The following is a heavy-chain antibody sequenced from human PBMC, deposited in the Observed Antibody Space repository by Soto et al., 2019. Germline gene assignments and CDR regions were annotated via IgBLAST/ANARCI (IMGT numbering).Heavy chain of an antibody. V-gene: IGHV1-69*02. Sequence: QVQLVQSGAEVKKPGSSVKVSCKASGGTFSSYTISWVRQAPGQGLEWMGRIIPILGIANYAQKFQGRVTITADKSTSTAYMELRSLRSEDTAVYYCARGVATTPWEGYFDLWGRGTLVTVSS. D-gene: IGHD5-12*01. CDR2: IIPILGIA. CDR3: ARGVATTPWEGYFDL. CDR1: GGTFSSYT. J-gene: IGHJ2*01.